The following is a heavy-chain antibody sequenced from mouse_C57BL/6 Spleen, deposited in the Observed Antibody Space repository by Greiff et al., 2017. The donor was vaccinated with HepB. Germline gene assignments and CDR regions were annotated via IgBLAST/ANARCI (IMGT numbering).Heavy chain of an antibody. J-gene: IGHJ4*01. V-gene: IGHV1-69*01. CDR1: GYTFTSYW. D-gene: IGHD1-1*01. Sequence: QVQLKQPGAELVMPGASVKLSCKASGYTFTSYWMHWVKQRPGQGLEWIGEIDPSDSYTNYNQKFKGKSTLTVDKSSSTAYMQLSSLTSEDSAVYYCARTPVVAKGMDYWGQGTSVTVSS. CDR2: IDPSDSYT. CDR3: ARTPVVAKGMDY.